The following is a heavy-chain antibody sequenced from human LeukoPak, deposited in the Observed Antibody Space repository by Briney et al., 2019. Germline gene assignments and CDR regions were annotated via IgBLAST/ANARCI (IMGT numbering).Heavy chain of an antibody. CDR1: GESFSGYY. CDR3: ARHCSGGNCYSSLDY. J-gene: IGHJ4*02. V-gene: IGHV4-34*01. CDR2: IKHSEST. Sequence: SETLSLTCAVYGESFSGYYWSWIRQPPGKGLEWIGEIKHSESTNYNPSLKSRVTISVETSKNQFSLKLSSVTAADTAVYYCARHCSGGNCYSSLDYWGQGTLVTVSS. D-gene: IGHD2-15*01.